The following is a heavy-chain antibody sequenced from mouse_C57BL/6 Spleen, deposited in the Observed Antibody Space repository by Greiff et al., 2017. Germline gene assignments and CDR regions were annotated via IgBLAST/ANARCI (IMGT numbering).Heavy chain of an antibody. Sequence: EVQLQQSGAELVKPGASVKLSCTASGFNINDYYMHWVKQRTEQGLEWIGRIDPKDGETKYAPKFQGKATITVDTSSNTAYLQRSSLTSEDTAVYYCAGYYGSGGWFAYWGQGTLVTVSA. CDR2: IDPKDGET. V-gene: IGHV14-2*01. J-gene: IGHJ3*01. D-gene: IGHD1-1*01. CDR3: AGYYGSGGWFAY. CDR1: GFNINDYY.